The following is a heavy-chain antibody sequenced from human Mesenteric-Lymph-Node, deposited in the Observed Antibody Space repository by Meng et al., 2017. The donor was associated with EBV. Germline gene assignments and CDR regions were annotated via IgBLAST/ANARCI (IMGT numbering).Heavy chain of an antibody. CDR2: IFHSGGT. J-gene: IGHJ4*02. D-gene: IGHD3-16*02. V-gene: IGHV4-4*02. CDR3: ARITFGGAIGD. CDR1: SGSISNSNW. Sequence: QVQLQESGPGLVKPSGTLSLTCAVSSGSISNSNWWSWVRQPPGKGLQWIGEIFHSGGTNYNPSLKSRVTISVDKSKNQFPLKVNSLTAADTAVYYCARITFGGAIGDWGQGTLVTVSS.